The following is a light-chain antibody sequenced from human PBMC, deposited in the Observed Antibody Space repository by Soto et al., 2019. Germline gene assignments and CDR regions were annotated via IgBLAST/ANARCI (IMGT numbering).Light chain of an antibody. CDR2: HAS. V-gene: IGKV1-39*01. CDR3: QQSSRMPP. Sequence: DIQLTQSPSSLSASVGDRVTITCRSSQNINTYLNWYQQRPGEPPKFLIYHASSLKSGVPSRFSGSASGTAFTLTISSLQPEDFGTYYCQQSSRMPPFGGGTKLDIK. CDR1: QNINTY. J-gene: IGKJ4*01.